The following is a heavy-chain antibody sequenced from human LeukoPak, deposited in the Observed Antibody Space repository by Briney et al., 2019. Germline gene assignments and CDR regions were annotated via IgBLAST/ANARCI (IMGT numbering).Heavy chain of an antibody. Sequence: SETLSLTCAVSGYSISSGYYWSWIRQPPGKGLEWIGEINHSGSTNYNPSLKSRVTISVDTSKNQFSLKLSSVTAADTAVYYCARVGYSYAYDAFDIWGQGTMVTVSS. D-gene: IGHD5-18*01. CDR1: GYSISSGYY. V-gene: IGHV4-34*01. J-gene: IGHJ3*02. CDR2: INHSGST. CDR3: ARVGYSYAYDAFDI.